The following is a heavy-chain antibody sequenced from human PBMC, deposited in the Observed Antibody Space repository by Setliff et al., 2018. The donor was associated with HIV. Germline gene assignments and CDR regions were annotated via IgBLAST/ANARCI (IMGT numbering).Heavy chain of an antibody. CDR3: ARVKPHLRRSGSYWIVDY. Sequence: GGSLRLSCAASGFTFSSYSMNWVRQAPGKGLEWVSFISPSGTYIHYADSLKGRFTISRDNSKNTLFLQMSSLRTEDTAVYYCARVKPHLRRSGSYWIVDYWGQGTLVTVSS. CDR2: ISPSGTYI. V-gene: IGHV3-21*01. J-gene: IGHJ4*02. D-gene: IGHD1-26*01. CDR1: GFTFSSYS.